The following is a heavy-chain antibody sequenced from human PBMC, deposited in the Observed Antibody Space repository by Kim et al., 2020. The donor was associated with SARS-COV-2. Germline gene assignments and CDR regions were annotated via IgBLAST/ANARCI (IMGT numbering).Heavy chain of an antibody. V-gene: IGHV3-23*01. CDR3: ARRGLLGAIHTMDV. CDR2: IGPAGVNT. Sequence: GGSLRLSCAASGFTFSTYGMTWVRQAPGKGLEWVSTIGPAGVNTYCADSVKGRFTISRDNSKNTLFLHMNSLRVEDTAVYYCARRGLLGAIHTMDVWGQGTTVTVSS. D-gene: IGHD2-21*01. CDR1: GFTFSTYG. J-gene: IGHJ6*02.